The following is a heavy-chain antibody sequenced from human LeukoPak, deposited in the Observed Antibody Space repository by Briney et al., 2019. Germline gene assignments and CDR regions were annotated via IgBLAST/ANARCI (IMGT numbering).Heavy chain of an antibody. CDR3: ARYCSSTGCYDAFDI. V-gene: IGHV4-4*07. CDR1: GGSISSYY. CDR2: IYTSGST. J-gene: IGHJ3*02. D-gene: IGHD2-2*01. Sequence: SETLSLTCTVSGGSISSYYWSWIRQPAGKGLEWIGRIYTSGSTNYNPSLKSRVTMSVDTSKNQFSLKLSSVTAADTAVYYCARYCSSTGCYDAFDIWGQGTMVTVSS.